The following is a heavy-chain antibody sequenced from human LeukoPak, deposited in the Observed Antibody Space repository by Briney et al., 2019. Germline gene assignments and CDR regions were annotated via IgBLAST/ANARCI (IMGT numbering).Heavy chain of an antibody. CDR1: GLTFSNFA. J-gene: IGHJ4*02. D-gene: IGHD2-15*01. CDR2: ISGGGDST. CDR3: ARGPLGYCSGSTCSNFDY. V-gene: IGHV3-23*01. Sequence: GGSLRLSCAASGLTFSNFAMSWVRQAPGKGLEWVSAISGGGDSTYYADSVKGRFTISRDNSKNTLYLQMNSLRAEDTAVYSCARGPLGYCSGSTCSNFDYWGQGTLVTVSS.